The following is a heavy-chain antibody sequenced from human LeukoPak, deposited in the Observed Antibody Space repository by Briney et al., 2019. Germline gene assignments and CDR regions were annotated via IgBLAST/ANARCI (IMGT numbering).Heavy chain of an antibody. J-gene: IGHJ3*02. Sequence: GRSLRLPCTASGFTFGDYAMSWVRQAPGKGLEWVGFIRSKAYGGTTEYAASVKGRFTISRDDSKSIAYLQMNSLKTEDTAVYYCTRGELIADAFDIWGQGTMVTVSS. D-gene: IGHD1-7*01. V-gene: IGHV3-49*04. CDR1: GFTFGDYA. CDR2: IRSKAYGGTT. CDR3: TRGELIADAFDI.